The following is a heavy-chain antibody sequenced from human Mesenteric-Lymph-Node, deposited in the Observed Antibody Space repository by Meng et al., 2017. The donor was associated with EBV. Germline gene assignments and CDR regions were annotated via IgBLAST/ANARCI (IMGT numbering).Heavy chain of an antibody. CDR1: VGPIPTYY. D-gene: IGHD2/OR15-2a*01. Sequence: VPLDESGPGLAQPSATLPPPVTVSVGPIPTYYWRWIRHPPGKGPELIGYIYYSGITKYNPSLKSRVTISVDTSKNQFSLKLTSVTAADTAVYYCARSLPIVHTKYNLFDPWGQGTLVTVSS. J-gene: IGHJ5*02. V-gene: IGHV4-59*01. CDR3: ARSLPIVHTKYNLFDP. CDR2: IYYSGIT.